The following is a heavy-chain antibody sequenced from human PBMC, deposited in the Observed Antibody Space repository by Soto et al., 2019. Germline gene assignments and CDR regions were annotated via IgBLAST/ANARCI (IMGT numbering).Heavy chain of an antibody. D-gene: IGHD4-4*01. J-gene: IGHJ6*02. CDR3: GRGGSNSPNGMDV. CDR2: INPDGSST. V-gene: IGHV3-74*01. Sequence: PGGSLRLSCAASGFTFSPYWMHWVRQAPGKGLVWVSRINPDGSSTNYADSVKGRFTISRENAKNTLYLQMNSMRAEDTAVYYCGRGGSNSPNGMDVWGQVTTVTVSS. CDR1: GFTFSPYW.